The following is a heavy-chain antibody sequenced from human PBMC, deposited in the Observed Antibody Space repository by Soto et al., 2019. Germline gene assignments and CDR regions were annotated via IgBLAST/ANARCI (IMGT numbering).Heavy chain of an antibody. J-gene: IGHJ4*02. CDR1: LFTFSDYY. Sequence: TGGSLRLSWSAALFTFSDYYMSWILPSHWKGLEWVSYISSSGSTIYYADSVKGRFTISRDNAKNSLYLQMNSLRAEDTAVYDFARVPYGGNSLHPYFDYWGQGTRVTVSA. CDR3: ARVPYGGNSLHPYFDY. CDR2: ISSSGSTI. V-gene: IGHV3-11*01. D-gene: IGHD4-17*01.